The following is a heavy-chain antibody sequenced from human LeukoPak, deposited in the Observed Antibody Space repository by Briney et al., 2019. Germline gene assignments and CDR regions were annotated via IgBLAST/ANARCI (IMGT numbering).Heavy chain of an antibody. CDR3: ARAGSSGLYYYYMDV. Sequence: GGSLRLSCAASGFTFSSYSMNWVRQAPGKGLEWVSSISSSSSYIYYADSVKGRFTISRDNAKNSLYLQMNSLRAEDTAVYYCARAGSSGLYYYYMDVWGKGTTVTVSS. V-gene: IGHV3-21*01. J-gene: IGHJ6*03. CDR2: ISSSSSYI. CDR1: GFTFSSYS. D-gene: IGHD6-19*01.